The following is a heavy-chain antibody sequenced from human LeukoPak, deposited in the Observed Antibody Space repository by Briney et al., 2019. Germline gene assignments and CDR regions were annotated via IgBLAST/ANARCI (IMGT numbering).Heavy chain of an antibody. CDR3: AKDIDVFGWFEISAFDI. Sequence: PGGSLRLSCAASGFTFSSYWMSWVRQAPGKGLEWVANIKQDGSEKYYVDSVKGRFTISRDNAKNSLYLQMNSLRAEDTALYYCAKDIDVFGWFEISAFDIWGQGTMVTVSS. CDR2: IKQDGSEK. J-gene: IGHJ3*02. CDR1: GFTFSSYW. D-gene: IGHD3-10*01. V-gene: IGHV3-7*03.